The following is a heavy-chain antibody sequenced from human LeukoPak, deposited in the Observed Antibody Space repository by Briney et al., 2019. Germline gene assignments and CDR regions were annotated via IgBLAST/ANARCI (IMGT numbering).Heavy chain of an antibody. CDR1: GGSFSGYY. D-gene: IGHD4-11*01. Sequence: SETLSLTCAVYGGSFSGYYWSWIRQPPGKGLEWIGEINHSGSTNYNPSLKSRVTISVDTSKNQFSLKLSSVTAADTAVYYCARGHCSNYSGNYFDYWGQGTLVTVSS. V-gene: IGHV4-34*01. CDR2: INHSGST. J-gene: IGHJ4*02. CDR3: ARGHCSNYSGNYFDY.